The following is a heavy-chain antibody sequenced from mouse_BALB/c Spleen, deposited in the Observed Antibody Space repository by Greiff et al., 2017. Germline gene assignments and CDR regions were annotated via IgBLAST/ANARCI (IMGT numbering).Heavy chain of an antibody. CDR3: ARLSYYGSSYEDAMDY. V-gene: IGHV1-4*01. J-gene: IGHJ4*01. Sequence: QVQLKESGAELARPGASVKMSCKASGYTFTSYTMHWVKQRPGQGLEWIGYINPSSGYTNYNQKFKDKATLTADKSSSTAYMQLSSLTSEDSAVYYCARLSYYGSSYEDAMDYWGQGTSVTVSS. CDR2: INPSSGYT. D-gene: IGHD1-1*01. CDR1: GYTFTSYT.